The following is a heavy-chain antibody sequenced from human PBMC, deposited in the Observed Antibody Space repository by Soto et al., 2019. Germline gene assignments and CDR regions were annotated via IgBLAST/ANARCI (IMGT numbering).Heavy chain of an antibody. CDR2: IYHSGSS. D-gene: IGHD2-21*01. V-gene: IGHV4-4*02. CDR3: ARMWFNDGWFDP. CDR1: GGSISSSNW. J-gene: IGHJ5*02. Sequence: QVQLQESGPGLVKASETLSLNCAVSGGSISSSNWWSWVRQPPGKGLEWIGQIYHSGSSNYNPSLKSRVTISVDKSKHQFSLKLSSVTAADTAVYYCARMWFNDGWFDPWGQGTLVTVSS.